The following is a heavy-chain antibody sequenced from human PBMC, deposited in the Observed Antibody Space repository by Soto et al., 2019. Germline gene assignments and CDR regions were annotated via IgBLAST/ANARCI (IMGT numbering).Heavy chain of an antibody. Sequence: QLQLQESGPGLVKPSETLSLTCTVSGGSISSSSYYWGWIRQPPGKGLEWIGSIYYSGSTYYNPSLKRRMTITVDTSKNQFSLKLSSVAAADTAVYYCARLIDIVATIRYNWFDPWGQGTLVTVSS. V-gene: IGHV4-39*01. D-gene: IGHD5-12*01. CDR2: IYYSGST. J-gene: IGHJ5*02. CDR1: GGSISSSSYY. CDR3: ARLIDIVATIRYNWFDP.